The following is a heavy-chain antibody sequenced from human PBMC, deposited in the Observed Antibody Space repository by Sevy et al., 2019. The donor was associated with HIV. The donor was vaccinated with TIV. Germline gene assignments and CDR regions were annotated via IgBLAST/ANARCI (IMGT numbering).Heavy chain of an antibody. CDR1: GFTFSSYA. CDR2: ISGSGGST. Sequence: GGSLRLSCAASGFTFSSYAMSWVRQAPGKGLEWVSAISGSGGSTYYADSVKGRFTISRDNSKNKLYLQMNSLRAEDTAVYYCAKNLGVVVAATGHSAFDIWGQGTMVTVSS. D-gene: IGHD2-15*01. CDR3: AKNLGVVVAATGHSAFDI. V-gene: IGHV3-23*01. J-gene: IGHJ3*02.